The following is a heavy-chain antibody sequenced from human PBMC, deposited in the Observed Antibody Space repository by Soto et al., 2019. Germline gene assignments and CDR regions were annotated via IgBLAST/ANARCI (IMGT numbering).Heavy chain of an antibody. CDR2: ISSSSSYI. CDR1: GFTFSSYS. CDR3: ASKGWSGAFDI. D-gene: IGHD6-19*01. Sequence: EVQLVESGGGLVKPGGSLRLSCAASGFTFSSYSMNWVRQAPGKGLEWVSSISSSSSYIYYADSVKGRFTISRDNAKNSLYLQMNTLRAEDTAVYYCASKGWSGAFDIWGQGTMVTVSS. J-gene: IGHJ3*02. V-gene: IGHV3-21*01.